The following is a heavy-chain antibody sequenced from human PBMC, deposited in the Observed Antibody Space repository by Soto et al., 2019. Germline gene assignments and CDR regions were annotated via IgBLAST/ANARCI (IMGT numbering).Heavy chain of an antibody. CDR1: GGSISSYY. D-gene: IGHD4-17*01. J-gene: IGHJ5*02. Sequence: QVQLQESGPGLVKPSETLSLTCTVSGGSISSYYWSWIRQPPGKGLEWIGYIYYSGSTNYNPSLQSRVTISVDTSKNQCSLKLSSVTAADTAVYYCARVYGDYWFDPWGQGTLVTVSS. CDR3: ARVYGDYWFDP. CDR2: IYYSGST. V-gene: IGHV4-59*01.